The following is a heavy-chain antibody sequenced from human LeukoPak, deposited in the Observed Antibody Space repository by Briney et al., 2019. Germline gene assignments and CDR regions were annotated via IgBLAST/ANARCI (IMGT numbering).Heavy chain of an antibody. CDR2: INVGNGNT. CDR3: ARVYCSSTSCRYYFDY. V-gene: IGHV1-3*01. Sequence: ASVKVSCKASGYIFINYAVHWVRQAPGQRHEWMGSINVGNGNTEYSQKFQGRITITRDTSANTAYMEPISLRSEDTAVYFCARVYCSSTSCRYYFDYWGQGTLVTVSS. J-gene: IGHJ4*02. CDR1: GYIFINYA. D-gene: IGHD2-2*01.